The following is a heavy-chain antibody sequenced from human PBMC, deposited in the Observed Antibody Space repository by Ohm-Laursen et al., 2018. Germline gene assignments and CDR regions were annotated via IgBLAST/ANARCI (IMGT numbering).Heavy chain of an antibody. D-gene: IGHD2-2*01. J-gene: IGHJ4*02. Sequence: SLRLSCAASGFTLRDHYMDWVRQAPGKGLEWVGRTRNKANSYTTEYAASVKGRFTISRDDSKNSMYLQMNSLKTEDTAVYYCAKFGSTRDFVYWGQGTLVTVSS. CDR3: AKFGSTRDFVY. CDR2: TRNKANSYTT. V-gene: IGHV3-72*01. CDR1: GFTLRDHY.